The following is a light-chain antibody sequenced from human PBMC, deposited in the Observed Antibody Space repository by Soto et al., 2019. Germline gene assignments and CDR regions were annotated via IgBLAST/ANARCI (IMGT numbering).Light chain of an antibody. CDR3: QQRSNWPST. CDR1: QSVSAY. J-gene: IGKJ4*01. CDR2: DAS. V-gene: IGKV3-11*01. Sequence: EIVLTQSPATLSLSPGERATLSCRASQSVSAYLAWYQQKPGQAPRLLMYDASNRATGIPARFSGSGSGTDFTLTISSLEPEDLAVYYCQQRSNWPSTFGGGTKVEIK.